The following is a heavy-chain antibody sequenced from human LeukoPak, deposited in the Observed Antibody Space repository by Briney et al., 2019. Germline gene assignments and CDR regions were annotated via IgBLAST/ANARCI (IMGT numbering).Heavy chain of an antibody. Sequence: PSETLSLTCAVHGGSFSGYFWSWIRQSPGKGLEWIGEINHSGSTNYNPSLKSRVTISVDTSKNQFSLKLSSVTAGDTAVYYCARDSDYGGPDGDYWGQGTLVTVSS. D-gene: IGHD4-23*01. CDR3: ARDSDYGGPDGDY. CDR2: INHSGST. CDR1: GGSFSGYF. J-gene: IGHJ4*02. V-gene: IGHV4-34*01.